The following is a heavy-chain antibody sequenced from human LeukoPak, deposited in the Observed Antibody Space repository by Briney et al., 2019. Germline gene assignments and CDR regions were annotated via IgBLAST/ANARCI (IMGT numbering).Heavy chain of an antibody. Sequence: ASVKVSCKASGGTFRSYAISWVRQAPGQGLEWMGGIIPIFGTANYAQKFQGRVTITTDESTSTAYMELSSLRSEDTAVYYCAREVTMVRGVIHSDAFDIWGQGTMVTVSS. J-gene: IGHJ3*02. V-gene: IGHV1-69*05. CDR2: IIPIFGTA. D-gene: IGHD3-10*01. CDR1: GGTFRSYA. CDR3: AREVTMVRGVIHSDAFDI.